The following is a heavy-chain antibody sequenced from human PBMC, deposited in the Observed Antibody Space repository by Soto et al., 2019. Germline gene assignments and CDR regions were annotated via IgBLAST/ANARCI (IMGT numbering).Heavy chain of an antibody. CDR3: AREPPRITIFGVVTRYYYMDV. V-gene: IGHV3-21*01. J-gene: IGHJ6*03. CDR1: GFTFSSYS. Sequence: GGSMRLSCAASGFTFSSYSVSWVRQAPGKGLEWVSSISSSSSYIYYADSVKGRFTISRDNAKNSLYLQMNSLRAEDTAVYYCAREPPRITIFGVVTRYYYMDVWGKGTTVTVSS. D-gene: IGHD3-3*01. CDR2: ISSSSSYI.